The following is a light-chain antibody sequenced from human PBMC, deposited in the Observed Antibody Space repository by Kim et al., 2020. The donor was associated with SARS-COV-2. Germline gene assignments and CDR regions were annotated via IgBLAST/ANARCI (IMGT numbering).Light chain of an antibody. J-gene: IGLJ3*02. CDR1: SSDVGGYSY. Sequence: QSALTQPPSASGSPGQSVTISCTGTSSDVGGYSYVSWYQQHPGKAPRLIIYEVSKRPSGVPDRFSGSKSGNTASLTVSGLQAEDEANYYCCSYAGSKNWVFGGGTKGTVL. V-gene: IGLV2-8*01. CDR3: CSYAGSKNWV. CDR2: EVS.